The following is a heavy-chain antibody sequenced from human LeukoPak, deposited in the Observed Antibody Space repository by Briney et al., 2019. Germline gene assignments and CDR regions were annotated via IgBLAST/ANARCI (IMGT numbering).Heavy chain of an antibody. Sequence: GGSLRLSCAASGFTFSSYAMSWVRQAPGKGLEWVSDISGSGGRTYYADSVKGRFTITRYNSKNTLYLQMNSLRAEDTAVYYCAKNPGYDILTGYYSYWGQGTLVTVSS. CDR1: GFTFSSYA. J-gene: IGHJ4*02. D-gene: IGHD3-9*01. CDR2: ISGSGGRT. V-gene: IGHV3-23*01. CDR3: AKNPGYDILTGYYSY.